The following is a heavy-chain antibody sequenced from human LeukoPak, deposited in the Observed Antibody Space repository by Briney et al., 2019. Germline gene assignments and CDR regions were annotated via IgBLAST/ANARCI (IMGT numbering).Heavy chain of an antibody. V-gene: IGHV4-59*01. CDR2: IYYSGST. Sequence: IPSENLSLTCTVSGGSISSYYWSWIRQPAGKGLEWIGYIYYSGSTNYNPSLKSRVTISVDTSKNQFYLKLRSVTASDTSDYHCSIVTPAGNDYWGQGTLVTVSS. D-gene: IGHD2-2*01. CDR1: GGSISSYY. CDR3: SIVTPAGNDY. J-gene: IGHJ4*02.